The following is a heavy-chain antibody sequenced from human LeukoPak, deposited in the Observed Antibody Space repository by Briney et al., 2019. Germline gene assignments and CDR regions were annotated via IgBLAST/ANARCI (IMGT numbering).Heavy chain of an antibody. CDR2: INHSGST. V-gene: IGHV4-34*01. CDR3: ARDFRPYSSGWAFDY. D-gene: IGHD6-19*01. J-gene: IGHJ4*02. Sequence: SETLSLTCAVYGGSFSGYYWSWIRQPPGKGLEWIGEINHSGSTNYNPSLKSRVTISVDTSKNQFSLKLSSVTAADTAVYYCARDFRPYSSGWAFDYWGQGTLATVSS. CDR1: GGSFSGYY.